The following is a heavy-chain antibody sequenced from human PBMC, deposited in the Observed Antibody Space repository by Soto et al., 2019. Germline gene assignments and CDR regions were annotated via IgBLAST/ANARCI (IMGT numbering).Heavy chain of an antibody. J-gene: IGHJ3*02. Sequence: HPGGSLRLSCAASGFTFSNYVMHWVRQAPGKGLEWVAVISYDGSNKYYADSVKGRFTISRDNAKNSLYLQMNSLRAEDTAVYYCARDFYSSGWFVSYAFAIWGQGTMVTVSS. CDR3: ARDFYSSGWFVSYAFAI. V-gene: IGHV3-30*03. CDR2: ISYDGSNK. D-gene: IGHD6-19*01. CDR1: GFTFSNYV.